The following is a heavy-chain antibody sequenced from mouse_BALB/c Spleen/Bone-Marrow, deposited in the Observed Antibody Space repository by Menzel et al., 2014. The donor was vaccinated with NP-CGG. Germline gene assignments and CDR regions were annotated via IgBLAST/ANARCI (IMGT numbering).Heavy chain of an antibody. CDR1: GYTFTSYW. V-gene: IGHV1-69*02. CDR2: IDPSDSYT. CDR3: ARDSITTVVATDH. J-gene: IGHJ2*01. D-gene: IGHD1-1*01. Sequence: QVQLKQSGAELVKPGASVKLSCKASGYTFTSYWMHWVKQRPGQGLEWIGEIDPSDSYTNYNQKFKGKATLTVDKSSSTAYMQLSSLTSEDSAVYYCARDSITTVVATDHWGQGTTLTVSS.